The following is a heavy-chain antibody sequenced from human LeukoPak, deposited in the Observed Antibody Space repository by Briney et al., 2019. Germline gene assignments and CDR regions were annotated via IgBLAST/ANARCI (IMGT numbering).Heavy chain of an antibody. CDR3: ASPRDGYNSYYFDY. Sequence: SVKVSCKASGYTFTSYAISWVRQAPGQGLEWMGRIIPIFGTANYAQKFQGRVTITTDESTSTAYMELSGLRSEDTAVYYCASPRDGYNSYYFDYWGQGTLVTVSS. D-gene: IGHD5-24*01. V-gene: IGHV1-69*05. CDR1: GYTFTSYA. J-gene: IGHJ4*02. CDR2: IIPIFGTA.